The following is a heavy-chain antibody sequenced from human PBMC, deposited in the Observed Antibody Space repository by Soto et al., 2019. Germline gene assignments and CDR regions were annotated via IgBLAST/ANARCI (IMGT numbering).Heavy chain of an antibody. V-gene: IGHV4-39*01. J-gene: IGHJ5*02. D-gene: IGHD4-17*01. CDR3: ARHDYGDYWPTPNWFDP. CDR1: GGSISSSSYY. CDR2: IYYSGST. Sequence: QLQLQESGPGLVKPSETLSLTCTVSGGSISSSSYYWGWIRQPPGKGLEWIGSIYYSGSTYYNPSLKSRVTISVDTSKNQFSLKLSSVTAADTAVYYCARHDYGDYWPTPNWFDPWGQGTLVTVSS.